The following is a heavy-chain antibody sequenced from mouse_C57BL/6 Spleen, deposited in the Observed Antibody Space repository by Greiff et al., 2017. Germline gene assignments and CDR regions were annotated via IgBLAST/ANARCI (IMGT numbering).Heavy chain of an antibody. Sequence: DVQLQESGPGLVKPSQSLSLTCSVTGYSITSGYYWNWIRQFPGNKLEWMGYISYDGSNNYNPSLKNRISITRDTSKNQFFLKLNSVTTEDTATYYCAREGTPGYCDVWGTGTTVTVSS. V-gene: IGHV3-6*01. J-gene: IGHJ1*03. D-gene: IGHD3-1*01. CDR3: AREGTPGYCDV. CDR2: ISYDGSN. CDR1: GYSITSGYY.